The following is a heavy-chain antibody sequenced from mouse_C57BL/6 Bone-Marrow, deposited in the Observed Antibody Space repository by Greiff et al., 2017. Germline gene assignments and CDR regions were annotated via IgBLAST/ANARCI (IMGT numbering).Heavy chain of an antibody. CDR2: IDPENGDT. D-gene: IGHD1-2*01. CDR3: TTIITTGY. Sequence: VQLKESVAELVRPGASVTLSCTASGFNIKDDYMHWVKQRPEQGLEWIGWIDPENGDTEYASKFQGKATITADTSSNTAYLQLSSLTSEDTAVYYCTTIITTGYWGQGTTLTVSS. V-gene: IGHV14-4*01. CDR1: GFNIKDDY. J-gene: IGHJ2*01.